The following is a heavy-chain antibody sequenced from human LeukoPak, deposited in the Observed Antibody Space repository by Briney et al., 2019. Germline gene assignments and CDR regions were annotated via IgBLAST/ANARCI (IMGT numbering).Heavy chain of an antibody. CDR1: GFTFSSYP. D-gene: IGHD3-22*01. V-gene: IGHV3-30-3*01. J-gene: IGHJ4*02. Sequence: GGSLRLSCAASGFTFSSYPMHWVRQAPGKGLEWVAIISYDGSEKHYADPVKGRFTTSRDNSKNTLYLQMNSLRAEDTAVYYCAREGSSGYYPYWGQGILVTVSS. CDR3: AREGSSGYYPY. CDR2: ISYDGSEK.